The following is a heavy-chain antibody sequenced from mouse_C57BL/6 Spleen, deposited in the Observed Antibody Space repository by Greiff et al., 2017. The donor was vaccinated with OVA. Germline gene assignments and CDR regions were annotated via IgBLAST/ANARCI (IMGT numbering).Heavy chain of an antibody. J-gene: IGHJ2*01. CDR2: INPSNGGT. Sequence: QVQLQQSGTELVKPGASVKLSCKASGYTFTSYWMHWVKQRPGQGLEWIGNINPSNGGTNYNEKFKSKATLTVDKSSSTAYMQLSSLTSEDSAVDYCSREEGNYVVYFDYWGQGTTLTVSS. V-gene: IGHV1-53*01. D-gene: IGHD2-1*01. CDR1: GYTFTSYW. CDR3: SREEGNYVVYFDY.